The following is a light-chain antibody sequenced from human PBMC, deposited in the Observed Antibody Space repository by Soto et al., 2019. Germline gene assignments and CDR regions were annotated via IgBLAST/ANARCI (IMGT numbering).Light chain of an antibody. J-gene: IGKJ4*01. CDR1: HSRLHSNGHNY. CDR3: LQALLPPLP. V-gene: IGKV2-28*01. Sequence: DSVMTQSPLSLPVTPGEPASISCRYSHSRLHSNGHNYWVWYLQKPGQSPRLLMYLGYNRASGVPDRFSGSGSGTEFTLNISRGEAGDVVVYCLLQALLPPLPVGGGTKVELK. CDR2: LGY.